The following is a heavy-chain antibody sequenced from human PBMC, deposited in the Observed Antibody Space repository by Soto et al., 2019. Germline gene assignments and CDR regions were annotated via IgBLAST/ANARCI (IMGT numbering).Heavy chain of an antibody. CDR2: INHSGST. D-gene: IGHD3-22*01. V-gene: IGHV4-34*01. J-gene: IGHJ4*02. CDR1: GGSFSGYY. Sequence: SETLSLTCAVYGGSFSGYYWSWIRQPPGKGLEWIGEINHSGSTNYNPSLKSRVTISVDTSKNQFSLKLSSVTAADTAVYYCARGLHYDSSGYLDYWGQGTLVTVSS. CDR3: ARGLHYDSSGYLDY.